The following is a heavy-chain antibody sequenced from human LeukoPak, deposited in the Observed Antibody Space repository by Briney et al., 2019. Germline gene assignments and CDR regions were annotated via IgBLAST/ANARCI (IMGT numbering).Heavy chain of an antibody. V-gene: IGHV3-23*01. Sequence: GGSLRLSCAASGFTFSGYWMNWVRQAPGKGLEWVSAISGRGDRTSYADSVKGRVTISRDNSKNTLYLQMNSLRAGDTAVYYCARVGRDYYDSTAIWYFDLWGRGTLVTVSS. D-gene: IGHD3-22*01. CDR3: ARVGRDYYDSTAIWYFDL. CDR2: ISGRGDRT. CDR1: GFTFSGYW. J-gene: IGHJ2*01.